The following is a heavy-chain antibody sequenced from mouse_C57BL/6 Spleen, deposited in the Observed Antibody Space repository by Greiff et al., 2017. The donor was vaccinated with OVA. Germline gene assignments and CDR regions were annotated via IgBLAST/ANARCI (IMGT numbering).Heavy chain of an antibody. CDR2: IYPSDSEH. CDR3: ARGYGSSRDY. J-gene: IGHJ2*01. D-gene: IGHD1-1*01. CDR1: GYTFTSYW. V-gene: IGHV1-61*01. Sequence: VQLQQPGAELVRPGSSVKLSCKASGYTFTSYWMDWVKQRPGQGLEWIGNIYPSDSEHHSNQKFKDKATLTVDISSRTAYMQRSSLTSEDSAVYYCARGYGSSRDYWGQGTTLTVSS.